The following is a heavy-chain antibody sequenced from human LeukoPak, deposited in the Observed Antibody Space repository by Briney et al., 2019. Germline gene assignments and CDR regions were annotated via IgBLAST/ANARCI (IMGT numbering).Heavy chain of an antibody. CDR2: INPNSGGT. Sequence: ASVKVSCKASGYTFTGYYMHWVRQAPGQGLEWMGWINPNSGGTNYAQKFQGRVTMTRDTSTSTAYMELSRLRSDDTAVYYCARDTFPYYYDSSGYPDYWGQGTLVTVSS. D-gene: IGHD3-22*01. CDR3: ARDTFPYYYDSSGYPDY. J-gene: IGHJ4*02. V-gene: IGHV1-2*02. CDR1: GYTFTGYY.